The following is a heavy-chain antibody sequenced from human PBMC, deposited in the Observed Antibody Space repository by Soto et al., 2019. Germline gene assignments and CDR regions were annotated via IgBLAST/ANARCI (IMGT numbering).Heavy chain of an antibody. CDR2: ISYDGSNK. CDR1: GFTFSSYA. Sequence: GGSLRLSCAASGFTFSSYAMHWVRQAPGKGLEWVAVISYDGSNKYYADSVKGRFTISRDNSKNTLYLQMNSLRAEDTAVYYCAREGYMVRGVIIDAFDIWGQGTMVTVSS. J-gene: IGHJ3*02. D-gene: IGHD3-10*01. CDR3: AREGYMVRGVIIDAFDI. V-gene: IGHV3-30-3*01.